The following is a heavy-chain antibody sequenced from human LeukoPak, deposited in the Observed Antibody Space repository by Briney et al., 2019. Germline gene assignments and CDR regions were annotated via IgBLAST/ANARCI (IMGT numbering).Heavy chain of an antibody. CDR1: GFSFSSHA. D-gene: IGHD6-13*01. CDR2: ISGNGHGT. J-gene: IGHJ3*02. CDR3: ARASITASGPHDVYDM. Sequence: GGSLRLSCAASGFSFSSHAMHWVRQAPGKGLEYVSAISGNGHGTWYGDSVKGRFSISRDNSEQMLYLQMGSLRAEDMAVYFCARASITASGPHDVYDMWGRGTMVAVSS. V-gene: IGHV3-64*02.